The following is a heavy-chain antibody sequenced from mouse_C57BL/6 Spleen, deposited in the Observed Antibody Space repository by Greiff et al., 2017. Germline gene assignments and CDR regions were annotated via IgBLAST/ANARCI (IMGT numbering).Heavy chain of an antibody. D-gene: IGHD2-3*01. Sequence: QVQLQQSGPELVKPGASVKISCKASGYTFTSYWMHWVKQRPGRGLEWIGRIDPKSGGTKYNEKVKGKATLTADKPSSTAYSQLSSLTSEDSAGYYCARGDGYSLGYFDYWGQGTTLTVSS. J-gene: IGHJ2*01. CDR1: GYTFTSYW. CDR2: IDPKSGGT. V-gene: IGHV1-72*01. CDR3: ARGDGYSLGYFDY.